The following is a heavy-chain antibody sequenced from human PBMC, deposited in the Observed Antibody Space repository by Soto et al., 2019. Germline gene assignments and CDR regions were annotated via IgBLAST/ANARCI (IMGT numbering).Heavy chain of an antibody. D-gene: IGHD3-3*01. V-gene: IGHV4-39*01. J-gene: IGHJ4*02. Sequence: SETLSLTCTVSGGSISSSSYYWGWIRQPPGKGLEWIGSIYYSGSTYYNPSLKSRVTISVDTSKNQFSLKLSSVTAADTAVYYCASLGRSYDFWSGYYTGRFDYWGQGTLVTVS. CDR1: GGSISSSSYY. CDR3: ASLGRSYDFWSGYYTGRFDY. CDR2: IYYSGST.